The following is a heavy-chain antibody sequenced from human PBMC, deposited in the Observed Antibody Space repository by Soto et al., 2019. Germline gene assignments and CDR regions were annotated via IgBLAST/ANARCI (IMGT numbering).Heavy chain of an antibody. V-gene: IGHV3-48*02. D-gene: IGHD6-13*01. CDR2: ITSSSSTI. Sequence: PGGSLRLSCAASGFAFSTYSMNWVRQAPGKGLEWIAYITSSSSTIFYADSVKGRFTISRDNAKNSLYLQMKSLRDADKCVYYCARDNGRAGSLDPWVQGTLVTVSP. J-gene: IGHJ5*02. CDR1: GFAFSTYS. CDR3: ARDNGRAGSLDP.